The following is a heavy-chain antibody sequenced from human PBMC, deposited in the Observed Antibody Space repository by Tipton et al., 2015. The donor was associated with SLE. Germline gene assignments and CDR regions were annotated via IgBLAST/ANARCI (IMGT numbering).Heavy chain of an antibody. CDR3: ALQYDSSGYYWF. J-gene: IGHJ4*02. Sequence: TLSLTCTVSGGSISSGYYWGWIRQSPGKGLEWIGTIYHSGSTWYNPSLKSRVTISVDKNQFSLKLTSVTAADTAVYYCALQYDSSGYYWFWGQGTLVTVSS. V-gene: IGHV4-38-2*02. D-gene: IGHD3-22*01. CDR1: GGSISSGYY. CDR2: IYHSGST.